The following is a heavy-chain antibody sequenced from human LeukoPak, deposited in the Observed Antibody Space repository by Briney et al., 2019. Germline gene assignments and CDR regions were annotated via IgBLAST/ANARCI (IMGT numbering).Heavy chain of an antibody. CDR1: GGSISSSSYY. D-gene: IGHD6-6*01. CDR2: IYYSGST. Sequence: SETLSLTCTVSGGSISSSSYYWDWIRQPPGKGLEWIGTIYYSGSTYYNPSLKSRVTISVDTSKNQFSLKLSSVTAADTAVYYCARVMDLQLARGGHAFDIWGQGTMVTVSS. CDR3: ARVMDLQLARGGHAFDI. J-gene: IGHJ3*02. V-gene: IGHV4-39*01.